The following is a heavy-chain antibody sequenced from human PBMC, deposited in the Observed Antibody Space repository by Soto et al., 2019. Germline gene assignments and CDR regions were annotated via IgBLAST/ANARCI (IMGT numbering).Heavy chain of an antibody. CDR2: INHSGST. CDR3: ARADGYGDYLSDY. D-gene: IGHD4-17*01. CDR1: GGSFSGYY. V-gene: IGHV4-34*01. Sequence: QVQLQQWGAGLLKPSETLSLTCAVYGGSFSGYYWSWIRQPPGKGLEWIGEINHSGSTNYNPSLKSRVTISVDTSKNQFSLKLSSVTAADTAVYYCARADGYGDYLSDYWGQGTLVTVSS. J-gene: IGHJ4*02.